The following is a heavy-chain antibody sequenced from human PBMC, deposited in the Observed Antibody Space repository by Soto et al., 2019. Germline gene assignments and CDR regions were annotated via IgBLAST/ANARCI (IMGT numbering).Heavy chain of an antibody. Sequence: EVQLVESGGGLVKPGGSLRLSCAASGFTFSNAWMSWVRQAPGKGLEWVGRIKSKTDGGTTDYAAPVKGRFTISRDDSKNTLYLQMNSLKTEDTAVYYCTTTYYDSSGYSIWGQGTLVTVSS. D-gene: IGHD3-22*01. J-gene: IGHJ4*02. CDR1: GFTFSNAW. CDR3: TTTYYDSSGYSI. V-gene: IGHV3-15*01. CDR2: IKSKTDGGTT.